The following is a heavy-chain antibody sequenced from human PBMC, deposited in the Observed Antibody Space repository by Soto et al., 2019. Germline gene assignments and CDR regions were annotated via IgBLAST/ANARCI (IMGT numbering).Heavy chain of an antibody. CDR2: IKAAGGDT. D-gene: IGHD5-12*01. V-gene: IGHV3-23*01. CDR3: KRDVVASSPPGADY. J-gene: IGHJ4*02. Sequence: EVQLLGSGGGLVRPGGSLRRSCAGSGFTFSSYPMSWVRQAPGKGPEWVAAIKAAGGDTYYADSVKGRFTISRDYFNDILYLQMNSLTVEDTAMYYCKRDVVASSPPGADYWGQGTLVTVSS. CDR1: GFTFSSYP.